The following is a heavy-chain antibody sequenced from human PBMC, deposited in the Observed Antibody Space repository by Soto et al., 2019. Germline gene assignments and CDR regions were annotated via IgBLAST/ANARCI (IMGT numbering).Heavy chain of an antibody. CDR1: GDSVSSNGAC. J-gene: IGHJ6*02. CDR3: ARVHCSAGTCLDGLDF. D-gene: IGHD2-15*01. Sequence: SQTLALTCVISGDSVSSNGACWNWIRQSPSRGLQWLGRIYYRSKWFHDYAASVESRMAINPDTSRNQFSLQLNYVTPEDTAVYYCARVHCSAGTCLDGLDFWGQGTTVTVSS. CDR2: IYYRSKWFH. V-gene: IGHV6-1*01.